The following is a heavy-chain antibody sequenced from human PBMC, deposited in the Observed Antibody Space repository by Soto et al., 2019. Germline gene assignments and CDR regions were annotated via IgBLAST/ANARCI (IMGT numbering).Heavy chain of an antibody. Sequence: PGGSLRLSCAASVFTFSSYAMHWVRHSPGKWLEWVAVISYDGSNKYYADSVKGRFTISRDNSKNTLYLQMNSLRAEDTAVYYCASPSSGWAPGKLAYFEYWGQRTLVRVSS. CDR3: ASPSSGWAPGKLAYFEY. J-gene: IGHJ4*02. CDR1: VFTFSSYA. D-gene: IGHD6-19*01. CDR2: ISYDGSNK. V-gene: IGHV3-30-3*01.